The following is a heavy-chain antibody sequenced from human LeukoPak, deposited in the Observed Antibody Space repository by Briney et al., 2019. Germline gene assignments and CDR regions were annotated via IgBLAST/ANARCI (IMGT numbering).Heavy chain of an antibody. CDR1: GFTFSSYA. CDR3: AKTADSSGWYYFDY. J-gene: IGHJ4*02. CDR2: ISSNGGST. V-gene: IGHV3-64D*06. D-gene: IGHD6-19*01. Sequence: GGPLRLPCSASGFTFSSYAMHWVRQAPGKGLEYVSAISSNGGSTYYADSVKGRFTISRDNSKNALYLQMSSLRAEDTAVYYCAKTADSSGWYYFDYWGQGTLVTVSS.